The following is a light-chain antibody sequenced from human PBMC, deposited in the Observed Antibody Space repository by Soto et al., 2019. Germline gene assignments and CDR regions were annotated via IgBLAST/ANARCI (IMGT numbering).Light chain of an antibody. CDR2: DAS. CDR1: QSISNW. J-gene: IGKJ1*01. Sequence: DIQMTQSPSTLSASVGDRVTITCRASQSISNWVAWYQQKPGKAPNLLIYDASSLEGGVPSRFSGSGSGTEFTLTISSLQPDDSATYYCQQYNSLPVAFGQGTKVEIK. CDR3: QQYNSLPVA. V-gene: IGKV1-5*01.